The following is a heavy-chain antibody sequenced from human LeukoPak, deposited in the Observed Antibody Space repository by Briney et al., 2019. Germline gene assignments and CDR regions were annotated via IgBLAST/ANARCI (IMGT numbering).Heavy chain of an antibody. J-gene: IGHJ6*02. D-gene: IGHD3-10*01. CDR3: ARGLSPSYYYGSGSSSPGMDV. Sequence: SVKVSCQASGYTFTGYYMHWVRQAPGQGLEWMGWINPNSGGTNYAQKFQGWVTMTRDTSISTAYMELSRLRSDDTAVYYCARGLSPSYYYGSGSSSPGMDVWGQGTTVTVSS. CDR2: INPNSGGT. V-gene: IGHV1-2*04. CDR1: GYTFTGYY.